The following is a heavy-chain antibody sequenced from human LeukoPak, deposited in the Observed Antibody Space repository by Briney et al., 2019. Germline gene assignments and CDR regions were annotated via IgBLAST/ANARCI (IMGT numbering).Heavy chain of an antibody. CDR1: GFTFSSYA. V-gene: IGHV3-23*01. D-gene: IGHD3-3*01. J-gene: IGHJ4*02. CDR2: ISGSGGST. Sequence: GGSLRLSCAASGFTFSSYAMSWVRQAPGKGLEWVSAISGSGGSTYYADSVKGRFTISGDNSKNTPYLQMNSLRAEDTAVYYCAKDPTRLRFLEWLLYFDYWGQGTLVTVSS. CDR3: AKDPTRLRFLEWLLYFDY.